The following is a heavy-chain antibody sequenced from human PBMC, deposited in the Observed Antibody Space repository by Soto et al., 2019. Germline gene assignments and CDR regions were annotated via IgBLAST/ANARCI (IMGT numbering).Heavy chain of an antibody. D-gene: IGHD3-16*01. CDR1: GDSIKTNQ. V-gene: IGHV4-59*01. Sequence: PSETLSLTCIVSGDSIKTNQWGWIRQPPGKGLEWIAYISNSGTANHNPSLKSRVTMSIDMARNQFSLHLNSVTAADTAVYYCARDHMGGLDYWGQGAQVTVSS. J-gene: IGHJ4*02. CDR3: ARDHMGGLDY. CDR2: ISNSGTA.